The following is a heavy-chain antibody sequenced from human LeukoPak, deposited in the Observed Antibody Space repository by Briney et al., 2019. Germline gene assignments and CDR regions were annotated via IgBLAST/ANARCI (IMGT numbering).Heavy chain of an antibody. V-gene: IGHV3-48*01. CDR3: ARGFYTPDY. CDR1: GFTFRSYG. J-gene: IGHJ4*02. CDR2: ISTGSTTI. Sequence: PGGSPRLSCAVSGFTFRSYGMNWVRQAPGKGLEWVSYISTGSTTISYADSVKGRFTISRDNAKSSLYLEMNSLRAEDTAMYYCARGFYTPDYWGQGTLVTVSS.